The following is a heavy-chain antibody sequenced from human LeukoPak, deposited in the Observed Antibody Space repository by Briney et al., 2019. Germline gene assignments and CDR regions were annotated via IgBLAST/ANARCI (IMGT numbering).Heavy chain of an antibody. CDR1: GFTISSYG. V-gene: IGHV3-30*02. J-gene: IGHJ4*02. CDR3: AKDAGSRYSSSWYPGYFDY. Sequence: PGGSLRLSCAGSGFTISSYGMHWVRQAPGKGLEWVAFIRYDRSNKYYADSVKGRFTISRDNSKNTLYLQMNSLRAEDTAVYYCAKDAGSRYSSSWYPGYFDYWGQGTLVTVSS. D-gene: IGHD6-13*01. CDR2: IRYDRSNK.